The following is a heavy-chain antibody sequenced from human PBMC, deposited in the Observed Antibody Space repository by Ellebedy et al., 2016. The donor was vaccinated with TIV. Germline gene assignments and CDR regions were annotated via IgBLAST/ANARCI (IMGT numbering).Heavy chain of an antibody. CDR3: ARDMGWGNERVNDALDI. CDR1: GFTFTPYS. Sequence: GESLKISCAASGFTFTPYSMNWVRQAPGKGLEWLSYISGSSLTIYYADSVKGRFTISRDNADNSLSLQMSSLRAEDTAVYYCARDMGWGNERVNDALDIWGQGTMVTVSP. D-gene: IGHD7-27*01. CDR2: ISGSSLTI. J-gene: IGHJ3*02. V-gene: IGHV3-48*04.